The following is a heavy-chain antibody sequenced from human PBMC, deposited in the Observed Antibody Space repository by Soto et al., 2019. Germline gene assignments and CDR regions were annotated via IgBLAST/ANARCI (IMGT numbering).Heavy chain of an antibody. Sequence: EVQLVESGGGLVQPGRSLRLSCAASGFTFDDYAMHWVRQAPGKGLEWVSGISWNSGSIGYADSVKGRFTISRDNAKNSLYLQMNSLRAEETALYYCAKSPPINGYSSTTDQGDYFDYWGQGTLVTVSS. CDR1: GFTFDDYA. D-gene: IGHD6-13*01. CDR3: AKSPPINGYSSTTDQGDYFDY. J-gene: IGHJ4*02. CDR2: ISWNSGSI. V-gene: IGHV3-9*01.